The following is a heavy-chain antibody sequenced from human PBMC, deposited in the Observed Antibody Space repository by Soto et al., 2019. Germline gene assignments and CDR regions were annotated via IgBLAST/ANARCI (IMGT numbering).Heavy chain of an antibody. D-gene: IGHD6-13*01. CDR3: AKLLAAAGTGH. V-gene: IGHV3-23*01. CDR2: IGYSDSST. Sequence: GGSLRLSCEASGFTFSRVSMNWVRQAPGKGLEWVSTIGYSDSSTYYADSVKGRFTISRDNSKNTLYLQMNSLRAEDTAVYYCAKLLAAAGTGHWGQGTLVTVSS. CDR1: GFTFSRVS. J-gene: IGHJ4*02.